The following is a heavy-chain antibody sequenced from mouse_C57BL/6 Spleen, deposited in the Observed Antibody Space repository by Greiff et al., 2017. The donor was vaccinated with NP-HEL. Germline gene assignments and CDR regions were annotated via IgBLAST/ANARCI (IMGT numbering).Heavy chain of an antibody. CDR2: IDPSDSET. CDR1: GYTFTSYW. Sequence: QVQLQQPGAELVRPGSSVKLSCKASGYTFTSYWMHWVKPRPIQGLEWIGNIDPSDSETHYNQKFKDKATLTVDKSSSTAYMQLSSRTSEDSAVYYCARYPTTAQASWFAYWGQGTLVTVSA. CDR3: ARYPTTAQASWFAY. D-gene: IGHD3-2*02. V-gene: IGHV1-52*01. J-gene: IGHJ3*01.